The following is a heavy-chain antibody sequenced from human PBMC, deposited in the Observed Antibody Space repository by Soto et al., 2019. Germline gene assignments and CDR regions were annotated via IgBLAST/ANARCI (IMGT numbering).Heavy chain of an antibody. CDR3: NRGSEYDFWSGYL. J-gene: IGHJ4*02. D-gene: IGHD3-3*01. Sequence: QERLVQSGAEVRKPGSSVKVSCKVTGGTSTRYAINWVRQAPGQGLEWMGGIVPMFGTSKYAQKFQGRVTITADTSTNIAYMELRSMRSEDTAVYYCNRGSEYDFWSGYLWGQGTMVYVSS. CDR1: GGTSTRYA. CDR2: IVPMFGTS. V-gene: IGHV1-69*06.